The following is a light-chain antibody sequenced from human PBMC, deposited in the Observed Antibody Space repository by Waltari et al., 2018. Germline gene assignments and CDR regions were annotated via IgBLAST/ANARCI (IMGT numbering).Light chain of an antibody. J-gene: IGLJ3*02. V-gene: IGLV2-23*02. CDR3: CSYAGSNSWV. CDR2: EVY. Sequence: QSALIQPASVSGSPGQSIPISCPGTSSNIGSYNLVPWYQQYPGKAPKVMIYEVYKRPSGVSNRFSGSKSGNTASLTISGLQAEDETDYYCCSYAGSNSWVFGGGTKVTVL. CDR1: SSNIGSYNL.